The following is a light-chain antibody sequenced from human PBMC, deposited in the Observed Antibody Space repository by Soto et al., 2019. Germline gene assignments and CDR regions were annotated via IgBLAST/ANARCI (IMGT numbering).Light chain of an antibody. J-gene: IGLJ2*01. Sequence: QSVLTRPPSVSAAPGQKVTISCSGSTSNIENNYVSWYQQLPGAAPKLLIYDNTERPSGIPDRFSGSKSGTSATLGITGLQPGDEGNYYCGTWDGSLSAGVFGGGTKLTVL. V-gene: IGLV1-51*01. CDR1: TSNIENNY. CDR3: GTWDGSLSAGV. CDR2: DNT.